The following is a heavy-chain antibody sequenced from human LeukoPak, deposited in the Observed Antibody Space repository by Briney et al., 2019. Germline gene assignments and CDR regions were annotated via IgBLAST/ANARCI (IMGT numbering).Heavy chain of an antibody. CDR2: INPNSGGT. CDR1: GYTFTCYY. D-gene: IGHD3-3*01. CDR3: ARINYDFPLYYMDV. Sequence: ASVKVSCKASGYTFTCYYMHWVRQAPGKGLEWMGWINPNSGGTKYAQKFQGRVTMTRDTSISTAYMELSRLRSDDTAVYYCARINYDFPLYYMDVWGKGTTVTVSS. V-gene: IGHV1-2*02. J-gene: IGHJ6*03.